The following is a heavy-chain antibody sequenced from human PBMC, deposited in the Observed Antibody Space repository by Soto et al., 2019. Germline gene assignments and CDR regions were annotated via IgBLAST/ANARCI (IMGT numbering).Heavy chain of an antibody. CDR1: GFTFSSYA. CDR2: ITGSGDKR. J-gene: IGHJ4*02. V-gene: IGHV3-23*01. Sequence: EVHLLESGGGLVQPGGSLRLSCAASGFTFSSYAMSWVRQAPGKGLEWVSGITGSGDKRYYADSVKGRFTISGDNSKNTLYLQMNSLRVEDTAVFYCAKDYGDFWDPLDYWGQGTLVTVSS. D-gene: IGHD4-17*01. CDR3: AKDYGDFWDPLDY.